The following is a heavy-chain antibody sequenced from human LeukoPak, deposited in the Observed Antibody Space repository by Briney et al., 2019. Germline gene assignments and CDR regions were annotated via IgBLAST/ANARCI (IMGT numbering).Heavy chain of an antibody. CDR1: GFTFSNSA. Sequence: GGSLRLSCAASGFTFSNSAMTWVRQAPGKGLEWVSTITGSDDRTYYADSVKGRFTISRDYSRNTLHFQMNSLRVEDTAMYYCAKGPHVGSGYYPDYWGQGTLVTVSS. V-gene: IGHV3-23*01. D-gene: IGHD3-22*01. J-gene: IGHJ4*02. CDR2: ITGSDDRT. CDR3: AKGPHVGSGYYPDY.